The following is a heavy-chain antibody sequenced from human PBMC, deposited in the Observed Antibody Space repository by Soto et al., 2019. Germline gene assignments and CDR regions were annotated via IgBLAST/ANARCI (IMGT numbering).Heavy chain of an antibody. CDR1: GYTFASYG. D-gene: IGHD4-17*01. V-gene: IGHV1-18*01. CDR2: ISAYNGNT. CDR3: ASGSTTVTWLAAFDI. J-gene: IGHJ3*02. Sequence: GASGKVSCKASGYTFASYGISWVRQAPGQGLEWMGWISAYNGNTNYAQKLQGRVTMTTDTSTSTAYMELRSLRSDDTAVYYCASGSTTVTWLAAFDIWGQGTMVTVSS.